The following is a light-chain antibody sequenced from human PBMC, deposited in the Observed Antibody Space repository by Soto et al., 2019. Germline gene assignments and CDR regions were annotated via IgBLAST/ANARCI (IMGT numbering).Light chain of an antibody. CDR2: EVF. Sequence: QSALTQPPSASGSPGQSVTLSCTGTSSDVGGYNYVSWYQQHPGKAPKLIIYEVFQRPPGVPDRFSGSKSDNTASLTVSGLRAEDEADYYCSSYAGSDNFVVFGGGTTLTVL. J-gene: IGLJ2*01. CDR3: SSYAGSDNFVV. CDR1: SSDVGGYNY. V-gene: IGLV2-8*01.